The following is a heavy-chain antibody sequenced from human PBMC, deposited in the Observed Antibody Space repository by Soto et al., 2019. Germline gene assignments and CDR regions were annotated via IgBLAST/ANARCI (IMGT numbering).Heavy chain of an antibody. CDR3: AHAPTSDHQATNV. CDR2: IYWDDDK. CDR1: GLSLTTSGVG. J-gene: IGHJ6*02. Sequence: QITLKESGPTLVKSTQTLTLTCTASGLSLTTSGVGVAWIRQSPGKAVEWLALIYWDDDKRYSPSLKTRLSMTRDTSKNQVVLTMTNMDPMDTATYYCAHAPTSDHQATNVWGQGTTVTVSS. D-gene: IGHD5-12*01. V-gene: IGHV2-5*02.